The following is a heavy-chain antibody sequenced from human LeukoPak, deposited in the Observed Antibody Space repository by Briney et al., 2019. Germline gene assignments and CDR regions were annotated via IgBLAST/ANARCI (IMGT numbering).Heavy chain of an antibody. CDR1: GFTFSSYT. Sequence: GGSPRLSCAASGFTFSSYTMNWVRQAPGKGLEWVSAISGSGGSTYYADSVKGRFTISRDNSKNTLYLQMNSLRAEDTAVYYCAKTEQQLFDYWGQGTLVTVSS. J-gene: IGHJ4*02. D-gene: IGHD6-13*01. CDR3: AKTEQQLFDY. CDR2: ISGSGGST. V-gene: IGHV3-23*01.